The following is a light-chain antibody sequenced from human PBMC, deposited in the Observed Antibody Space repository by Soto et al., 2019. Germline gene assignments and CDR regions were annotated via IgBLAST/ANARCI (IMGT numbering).Light chain of an antibody. CDR2: GAS. CDR3: QQYNNWTLT. CDR1: QSVSSSY. Sequence: EIVLTQSPGTLSLSPGERATLSCRASQSVSSSYLAWYKQKPGQAPRLLIYGASSRATGIPDRFSGSGSGTDFTLTISSLQSEDFAVYYCQQYNNWTLTFGGGTKVEIK. J-gene: IGKJ4*01. V-gene: IGKV3-20*01.